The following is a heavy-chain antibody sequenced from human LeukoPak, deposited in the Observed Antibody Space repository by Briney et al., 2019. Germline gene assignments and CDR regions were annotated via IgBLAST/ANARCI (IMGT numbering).Heavy chain of an antibody. CDR3: ARDPYSGNYGSYYYYYMDV. D-gene: IGHD3-22*01. CDR1: GFTFSSYW. V-gene: IGHV3-21*01. CDR2: ITSSGTYI. J-gene: IGHJ6*03. Sequence: GGSLRLSCAASGFTFSSYWMSWVRQAPGKALEWVSSITSSGTYIFYADSVKGRFTISRDNAKNSLYLQINSLGPEDTAVYFCARDPYSGNYGSYYYYYMDVWGKGTTVTVSS.